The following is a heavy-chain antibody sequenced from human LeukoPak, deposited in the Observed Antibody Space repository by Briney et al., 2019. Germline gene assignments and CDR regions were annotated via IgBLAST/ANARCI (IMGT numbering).Heavy chain of an antibody. CDR1: GFTFSNYA. D-gene: IGHD2-2*01. J-gene: IGHJ4*02. Sequence: GASLRLSCAASGFTFSNYAMNWARQAPGKGLEWVSTVSGSGGFTYYADSVKGRLTISRDNSKNTLYLQMNSLRAEDTAVYYCAKAPAFCSSTNCPRLYYFDYWGQGTLVTVSS. CDR2: VSGSGGFT. V-gene: IGHV3-23*01. CDR3: AKAPAFCSSTNCPRLYYFDY.